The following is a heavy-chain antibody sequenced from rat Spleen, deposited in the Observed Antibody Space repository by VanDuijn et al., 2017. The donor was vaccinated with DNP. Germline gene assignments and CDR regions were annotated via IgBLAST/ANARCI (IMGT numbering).Heavy chain of an antibody. Sequence: EVQLVESGGGLVQPGRSLKLSCAASGFTFSDYYMAWVRQAPTKGLEWVAYIGSDGYAPYYGDSVKGRFTISKYNAKNTLYLQMNSLRSEDMATYYCIRWNSGHFDYWGQGVMVTVSS. CDR3: IRWNSGHFDY. CDR2: IGSDGYAP. V-gene: IGHV5-22*01. J-gene: IGHJ2*01. CDR1: GFTFSDYY. D-gene: IGHD4-3*01.